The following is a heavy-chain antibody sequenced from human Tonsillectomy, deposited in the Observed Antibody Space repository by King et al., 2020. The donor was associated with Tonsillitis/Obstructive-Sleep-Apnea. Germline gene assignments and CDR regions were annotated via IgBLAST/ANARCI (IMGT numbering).Heavy chain of an antibody. CDR1: GGSGSSGFYF. J-gene: IGHJ4*02. D-gene: IGHD3-16*01. CDR2: ISDSGST. V-gene: IGHV4-61*01. CDR3: VRSHGAH. Sequence: VQLQESGPGLVKPSETLSLTCTVSGGSGSSGFYFWNWIRQPPGKGLEWIGYISDSGSTNYSPSLKSRVTISVDTSKNQFSLNLSSVTAADAAVYYCVRSHGAHWGQGTLVTVSS.